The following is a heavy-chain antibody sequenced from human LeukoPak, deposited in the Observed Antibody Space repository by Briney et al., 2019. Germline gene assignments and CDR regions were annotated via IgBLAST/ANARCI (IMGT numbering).Heavy chain of an antibody. CDR2: IYYSGST. J-gene: IGHJ5*02. CDR3: ARDRVDYYDSSGYYYGWFDP. V-gene: IGHV4-59*01. Sequence: SETLSLTCTISGGSISSYYWSWIRQPPGKGLEWIGYIYYSGSTNYSPSLKSRVTISVDTSKNQFSLKLSSVTAADTAVYYCARDRVDYYDSSGYYYGWFDPWGHGTLVTVSS. CDR1: GGSISSYY. D-gene: IGHD3-22*01.